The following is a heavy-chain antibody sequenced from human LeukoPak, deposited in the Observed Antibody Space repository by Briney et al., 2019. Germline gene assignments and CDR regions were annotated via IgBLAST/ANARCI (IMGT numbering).Heavy chain of an antibody. CDR1: GGTFSSYA. Sequence: ASVKVSCKASGGTFSSYAISWVRQAPGQGLEWMGGIIPIFGTANYARKFQGRVTITTDESTSTAYMELGSLRSEDTAVYYCARDGVRLTAVAAPWYFDYWGQGTLGTVSS. D-gene: IGHD6-19*01. CDR3: ARDGVRLTAVAAPWYFDY. V-gene: IGHV1-69*05. CDR2: IIPIFGTA. J-gene: IGHJ4*02.